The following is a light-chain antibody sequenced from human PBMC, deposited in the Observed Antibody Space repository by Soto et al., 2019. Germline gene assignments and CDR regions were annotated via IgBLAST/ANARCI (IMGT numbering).Light chain of an antibody. Sequence: EIVLTQSPGTLYLFAGERSTLSCRATQSISTNYLAWYQQKPGQAPRLLIYIESRRATGIPDRFSGSGSGADFTLTNSRLEPEDSAVYCCQQYGTSPWTFGQGTKVEIK. CDR2: IES. CDR1: QSISTNY. CDR3: QQYGTSPWT. J-gene: IGKJ1*01. V-gene: IGKV3-20*01.